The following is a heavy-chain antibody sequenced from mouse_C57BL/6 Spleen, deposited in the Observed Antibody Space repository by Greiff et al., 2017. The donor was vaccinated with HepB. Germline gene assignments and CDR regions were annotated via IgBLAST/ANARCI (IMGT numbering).Heavy chain of an antibody. D-gene: IGHD3-2*02. V-gene: IGHV14-4*01. J-gene: IGHJ4*01. Sequence: VQLKESGAELVRPGASVKLSCTASGFNIKDDYMHWVKQRPEQGLEWIGWIDPENGDTEYASKFQGKATITADTSSNTAYLQLSSLTSEDTAVYYCTTGGSSGYTYAMDYWGQGTSVTVSS. CDR2: IDPENGDT. CDR1: GFNIKDDY. CDR3: TTGGSSGYTYAMDY.